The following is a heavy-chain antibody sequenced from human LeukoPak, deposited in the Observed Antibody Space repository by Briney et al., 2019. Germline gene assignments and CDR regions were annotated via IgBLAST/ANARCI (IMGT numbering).Heavy chain of an antibody. CDR2: ISSTGDST. J-gene: IGHJ5*02. CDR1: GFTFISYA. V-gene: IGHV3-64D*09. Sequence: GGSLTLSCSASGFTFISYALHWVRQTPGKGLEHFSTISSTGDSTYYADSMKGRFTISRDNSKDTLFLQMSSLRAEDTAVYYCVKDRGSSGWFDSWGQGTLVTVSS. D-gene: IGHD3-22*01. CDR3: VKDRGSSGWFDS.